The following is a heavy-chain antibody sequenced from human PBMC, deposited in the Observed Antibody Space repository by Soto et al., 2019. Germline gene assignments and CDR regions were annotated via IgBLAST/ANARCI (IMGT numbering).Heavy chain of an antibody. CDR3: ATEWTVGIVRTAPLFDS. CDR1: RGTFSTYA. J-gene: IGHJ4*02. CDR2: IIPTSGTT. V-gene: IGHV1-69*01. D-gene: IGHD1-1*01. Sequence: QVQLEQSGAEVKKPGSSVKVSCKASRGTFSTYAINWVRQAPGQGLEWMGGIIPTSGTTNYAHTSQGTVAITADESTSAAYMDLSSLSSEDTAIYYCATEWTVGIVRTAPLFDSWGQGTLVTVSA.